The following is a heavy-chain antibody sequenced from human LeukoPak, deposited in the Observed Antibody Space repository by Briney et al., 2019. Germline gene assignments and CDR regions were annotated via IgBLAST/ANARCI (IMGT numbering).Heavy chain of an antibody. CDR3: ARFRVTAVGSYHLDS. J-gene: IGHJ4*02. V-gene: IGHV4-34*01. CDR2: INHSGST. D-gene: IGHD6-13*01. Sequence: SETLSLTCAVSGGSFRGYYWSWIRQPPGKGLEWIGEINHSGSTNYNPSLKSRVTISVDTSKNQFSLKVTSVTAADTAVYFCARFRVTAVGSYHLDSWGQGTLVAVTS. CDR1: GGSFRGYY.